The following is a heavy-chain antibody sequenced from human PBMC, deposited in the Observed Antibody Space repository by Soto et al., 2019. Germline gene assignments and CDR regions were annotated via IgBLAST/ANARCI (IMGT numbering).Heavy chain of an antibody. D-gene: IGHD3-16*01. V-gene: IGHV3-30*18. Sequence: SGGSLRLSCAASGFTFSSYGMHWVRQAPGKGLEWVAVISYDGSNKYYADSVKGRFTISRDNSKNTLYLQMNSLRAEDTAVYYCAKDAVCGDSPCGMDVWGQGTTVTVSS. CDR3: AKDAVCGDSPCGMDV. CDR1: GFTFSSYG. J-gene: IGHJ6*02. CDR2: ISYDGSNK.